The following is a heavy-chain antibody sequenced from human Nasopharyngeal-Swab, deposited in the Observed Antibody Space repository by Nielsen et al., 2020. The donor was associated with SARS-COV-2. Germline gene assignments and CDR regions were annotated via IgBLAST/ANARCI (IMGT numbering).Heavy chain of an antibody. Sequence: GASLKISCEASGFTFSSFGMHWVRQAPGKGLEWVAFIAHDASNEYYGDSVKGRFSISRDSSKNTLYLQMDSLRGEDTAAYYCARDAPAHYGAFYWGRGTLVTVSS. CDR2: IAHDASNE. D-gene: IGHD4-17*01. CDR1: GFTFSSFG. J-gene: IGHJ4*02. V-gene: IGHV3-30*03. CDR3: ARDAPAHYGAFY.